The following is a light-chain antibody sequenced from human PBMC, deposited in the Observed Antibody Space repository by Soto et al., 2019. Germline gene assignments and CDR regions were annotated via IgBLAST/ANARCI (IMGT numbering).Light chain of an antibody. CDR3: QHRSNWPWT. Sequence: EIVLTQSPATLSLSPGERATLSCRASQSVSSYLAWFQQKPGQAPRLLIYDASNGASGIPARFSGSGSGTDFTLTISSLEPEDFAVYYCQHRSNWPWTFGQGTKVEFK. J-gene: IGKJ1*01. V-gene: IGKV3-11*01. CDR1: QSVSSY. CDR2: DAS.